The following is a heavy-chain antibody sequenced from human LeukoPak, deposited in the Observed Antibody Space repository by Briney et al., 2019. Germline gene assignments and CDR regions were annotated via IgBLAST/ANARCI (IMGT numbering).Heavy chain of an antibody. CDR2: INWNGGST. V-gene: IGHV3-20*01. CDR1: GFTFDDYA. Sequence: PGGSLRLSCAASGFTFDDYAMHWVRQAPGKGLEWVSGINWNGGSTGYADSVKGRFTISRDNAKNSLYLQMNSLRAEDTALYHCARSYVAGKGDFDYWGQGTLVTVSS. CDR3: ARSYVAGKGDFDY. J-gene: IGHJ4*02. D-gene: IGHD6-19*01.